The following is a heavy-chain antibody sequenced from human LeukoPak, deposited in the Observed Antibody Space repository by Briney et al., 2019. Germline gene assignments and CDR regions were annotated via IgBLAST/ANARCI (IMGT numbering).Heavy chain of an antibody. CDR2: IYYTGST. CDR3: ARAMGVITHFDS. D-gene: IGHD3-22*01. V-gene: IGHV4-61*01. CDR1: GGSVSSGTYY. Sequence: SETLSPTCTVSGGSVSSGTYYWSWIRQPPGKGLEWIGCIYYTGSTNYSPSLKSRVTMSVDTSKNQFSLKLSSVTAADTAVYYCARAMGVITHFDSWGQGTLVTVSS. J-gene: IGHJ4*02.